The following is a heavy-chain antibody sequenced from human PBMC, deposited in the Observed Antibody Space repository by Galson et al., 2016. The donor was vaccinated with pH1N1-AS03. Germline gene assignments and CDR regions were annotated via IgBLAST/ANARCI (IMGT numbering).Heavy chain of an antibody. CDR1: GYTFTNYD. V-gene: IGHV1-8*01. Sequence: SVKVSCKASGYTFTNYDINWVRQAPGQGLEWMGWMNPDTGNAGYAEKFQGRVTMTRNTSISTAYMELSSLRSEDTAVYYCAKYCRGTKCYGRFDPWGQGTLVTVSS. J-gene: IGHJ5*02. CDR3: AKYCRGTKCYGRFDP. CDR2: MNPDTGNA. D-gene: IGHD2-15*01.